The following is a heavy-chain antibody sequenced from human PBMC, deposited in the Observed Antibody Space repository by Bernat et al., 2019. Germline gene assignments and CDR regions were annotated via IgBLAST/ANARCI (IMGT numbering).Heavy chain of an antibody. D-gene: IGHD3-10*01. CDR2: ISSISSPI. J-gene: IGHJ4*02. Sequence: EVQLVESGGGLVKPGGSLRLSCAASGFSFRSYSMNWVRQPPGKGLEWRSYISSISSPIYYGDSVKGRFTISRDNAKNSLYLQMNSLRGEDTAVYYCTRDDGRVRGVIGLDYWGQGALVTVSS. CDR1: GFSFRSYS. V-gene: IGHV3-48*01. CDR3: TRDDGRVRGVIGLDY.